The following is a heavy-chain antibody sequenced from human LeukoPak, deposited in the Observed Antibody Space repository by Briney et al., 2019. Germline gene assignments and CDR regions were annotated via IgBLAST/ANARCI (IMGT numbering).Heavy chain of an antibody. CDR3: ARIPHPDYADAQ. CDR2: ISSSGGTI. J-gene: IGHJ4*02. Sequence: AGGSLRLSCAASGFTISSFEINWVRQAPGKGLEWVSYISSSGGTIDYADSVKGRFTVSRDNGKKLVHLQLNSLRAEDTAVYFCARIPHPDYADAQWGQGTLVIVSS. D-gene: IGHD4-17*01. V-gene: IGHV3-48*03. CDR1: GFTISSFE.